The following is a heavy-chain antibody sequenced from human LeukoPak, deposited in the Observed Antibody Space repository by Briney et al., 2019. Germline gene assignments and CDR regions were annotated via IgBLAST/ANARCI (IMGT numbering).Heavy chain of an antibody. CDR2: LFHSGSP. Sequence: PSETLSLTCTVSGGSISNDAYYWGWIRQPPGMGLEWIGTLFHSGSPYYSPSLKSRLTISVDTSKNQFSLKLTSVTAADTAVYYCVRDFTRLGAFDYWGQGALVTVSS. CDR3: VRDFTRLGAFDY. CDR1: GGSISNDAYY. J-gene: IGHJ4*02. D-gene: IGHD7-27*01. V-gene: IGHV4-39*07.